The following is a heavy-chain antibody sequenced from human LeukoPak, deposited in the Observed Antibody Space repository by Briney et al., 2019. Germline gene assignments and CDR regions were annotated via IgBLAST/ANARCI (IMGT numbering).Heavy chain of an antibody. J-gene: IGHJ4*02. CDR3: ARSSGGATQAGFDY. V-gene: IGHV1-8*01. CDR2: MNPNSGNT. Sequence: ASVKVSCKASGYTFTSYDINWVRQATGQGLEWMGWMNPNSGNTGYAQKFQGRVTMTRNTSISTAYMELSSLRSEDTAVYYCARSSGGATQAGFDYWGQGPLVTVSS. CDR1: GYTFTSYD. D-gene: IGHD3-10*01.